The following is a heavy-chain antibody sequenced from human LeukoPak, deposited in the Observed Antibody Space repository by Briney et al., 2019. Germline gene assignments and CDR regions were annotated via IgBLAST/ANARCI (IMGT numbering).Heavy chain of an antibody. Sequence: GGSLRLSCAASGFTFSSYDMHWVRQATGKGLEWVSAIGTAGDTYYPGSVKGRFTISRENAKNSLYLQMNSLRAGDTAVYYCVLGYCSGGSCPGQNTAFDYWGQGTLVTVSS. CDR3: VLGYCSGGSCPGQNTAFDY. CDR1: GFTFSSYD. D-gene: IGHD2-15*01. J-gene: IGHJ4*02. CDR2: IGTAGDT. V-gene: IGHV3-13*01.